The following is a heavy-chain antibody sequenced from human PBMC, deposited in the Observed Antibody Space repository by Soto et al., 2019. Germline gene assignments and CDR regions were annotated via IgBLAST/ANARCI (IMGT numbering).Heavy chain of an antibody. V-gene: IGHV1-46*01. J-gene: IGHJ4*02. CDR1: GYTFTSYY. CDR2: INPSSGST. D-gene: IGHD6-19*01. CDR3: SVAGTGRIDY. Sequence: QVQLVQSGAEVKKPGASVKVSCKASGYTFTSYYMHWQRQAPGQGLEWMGIINPSSGSTSYAQKFQGRVTMTRDTSTSTVYMELSSRRSEDTAVYYCSVAGTGRIDYWGQGTLVTVSS.